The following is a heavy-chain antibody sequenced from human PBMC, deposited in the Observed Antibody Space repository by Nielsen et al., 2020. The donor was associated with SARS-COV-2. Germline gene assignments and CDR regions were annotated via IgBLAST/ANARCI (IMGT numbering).Heavy chain of an antibody. J-gene: IGHJ3*02. CDR2: INSDGSST. D-gene: IGHD3-3*01. CDR3: ARDYDFWSGYDAFDI. CDR1: GFTFSSYW. Sequence: GESLKISCAASGFTFSSYWMHWVRQAPGKGLVWVSRINSDGSSTSYADSMKGRFTISRDNAKNTLYLQMNSLRAEDTAVYYCARDYDFWSGYDAFDIWGQGTMVTVSS. V-gene: IGHV3-74*01.